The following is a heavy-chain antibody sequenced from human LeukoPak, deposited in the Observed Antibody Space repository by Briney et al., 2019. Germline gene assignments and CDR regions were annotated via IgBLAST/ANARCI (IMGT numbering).Heavy chain of an antibody. CDR1: GFTFSSYP. CDR3: ARDPGPDDS. V-gene: IGHV3-30-3*01. CDR2: ISYDGSEK. J-gene: IGHJ4*02. Sequence: GRSLRLSCAASGFTFSSYPMHWVRQAPGKGLEWVAVISYDGSEKHYADPVKGRFTISRDNSKNTLYLQMNSLRAEDTAVYYCARDPGPDDSWGQGTLVTVSS.